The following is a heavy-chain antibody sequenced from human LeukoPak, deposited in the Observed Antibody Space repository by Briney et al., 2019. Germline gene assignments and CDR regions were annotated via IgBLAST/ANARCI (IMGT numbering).Heavy chain of an antibody. CDR2: IWYDGSNK. CDR3: AGYSSSLYGGFDP. V-gene: IGHV3-33*01. Sequence: GGSLRLSCAASGFTFSGYGMHWVRQAPGKGLEWVAVIWYDGSNKYYADSVKGRFTISRDNSKNTLYLQMNSLRAEDTAVYYCAGYSSSLYGGFDPWGQGTLVTVSS. CDR1: GFTFSGYG. D-gene: IGHD6-13*01. J-gene: IGHJ5*02.